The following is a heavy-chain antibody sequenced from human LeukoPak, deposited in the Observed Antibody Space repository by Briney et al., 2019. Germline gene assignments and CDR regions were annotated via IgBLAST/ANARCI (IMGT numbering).Heavy chain of an antibody. Sequence: GGSLRLSCAASGFSLGNYGMNWVRQAPGKGLEWVSSISSGSTYIYYADSVKGRFTISRDNAKNTLYLQMNSLRAEDTAVYYCARDGYSFGHDFDYWGQGTLVTVSS. D-gene: IGHD5-18*01. CDR2: ISSGSTYI. CDR3: ARDGYSFGHDFDY. CDR1: GFSLGNYG. J-gene: IGHJ4*02. V-gene: IGHV3-21*01.